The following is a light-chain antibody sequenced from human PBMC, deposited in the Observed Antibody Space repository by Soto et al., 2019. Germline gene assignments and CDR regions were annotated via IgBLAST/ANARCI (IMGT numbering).Light chain of an antibody. J-gene: IGLJ2*01. Sequence: QSVLTPPPSVSGAPGQRVTIAVTGSSSNIGTTYDVHWYQQRPGAAPKLLIYGNTDRPSGVPDRFSGSKSGTSASLAITGLQAEYEGDYYCQSYDSSLSGFVVFGGGTKLTVL. CDR1: SSNIGTTYD. CDR2: GNT. V-gene: IGLV1-40*01. CDR3: QSYDSSLSGFVV.